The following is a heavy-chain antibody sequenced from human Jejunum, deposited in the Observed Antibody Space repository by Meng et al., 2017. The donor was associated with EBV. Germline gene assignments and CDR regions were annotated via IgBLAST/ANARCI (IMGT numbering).Heavy chain of an antibody. D-gene: IGHD2-21*02. Sequence: QVQLVESGSELKKPGVSGKVSCKASGYTFSRYAMNWVRQAPGQGLEWMGWINTRTGNPAYAQGFTGRFVFSLDTSVSTAYLQISSLKAEDTAVYYCASDISTATFGYWGQGTLVTVSS. J-gene: IGHJ4*02. CDR1: GYTFSRYA. CDR3: ASDISTATFGY. V-gene: IGHV7-4-1*02. CDR2: INTRTGNP.